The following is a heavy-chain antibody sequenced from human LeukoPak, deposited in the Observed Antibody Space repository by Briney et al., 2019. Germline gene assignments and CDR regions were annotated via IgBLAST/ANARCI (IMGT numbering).Heavy chain of an antibody. V-gene: IGHV3-30*18. Sequence: GSLRLSCAAPGFTFSNYGMHWVRQAPGKGLEWVAVISYDGSNKYYADSVKGRFTFSRDNSKNALYLQMSSLRAEDTAVYYCAKEKGIYCSSIDCSPGMDIWGQGTTVTVSS. J-gene: IGHJ6*02. CDR2: ISYDGSNK. CDR3: AKEKGIYCSSIDCSPGMDI. D-gene: IGHD2-2*01. CDR1: GFTFSNYG.